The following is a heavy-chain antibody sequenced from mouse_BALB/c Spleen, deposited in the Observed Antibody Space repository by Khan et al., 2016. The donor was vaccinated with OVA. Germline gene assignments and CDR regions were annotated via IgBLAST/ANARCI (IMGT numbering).Heavy chain of an antibody. CDR3: ARRNYFGYTFAY. J-gene: IGHJ3*01. CDR2: IYPRSGNT. CDR1: GYTFTDYY. D-gene: IGHD1-2*01. V-gene: IGHV1-77*01. Sequence: QVQLQQSGAELARPGASVKLSCKASGYTFTDYYINWVKQRTGQGLEWIGEIYPRSGNTYYNEKFKGKATLTADKSSSIAYMQLSSLTSEDSAVYFCARRNYFGYTFAYWGRGTLVTVAA.